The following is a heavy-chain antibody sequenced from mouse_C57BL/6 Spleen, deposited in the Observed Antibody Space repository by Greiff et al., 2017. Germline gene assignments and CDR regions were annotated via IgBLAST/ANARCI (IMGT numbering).Heavy chain of an antibody. CDR1: GFTFSSYG. CDR2: ISSGGSYT. Sequence: EVQLVESGGDLVKPGGSLKLSCAASGFTFSSYGMSWVRQTPDKRLEWVATISSGGSYTYYPDSVKGRVTISRDNAKNTLYLQMSSLKSEDTAMYYCARDGYPFDYWGQGTTLTVSS. V-gene: IGHV5-6*01. J-gene: IGHJ2*01. D-gene: IGHD2-3*01. CDR3: ARDGYPFDY.